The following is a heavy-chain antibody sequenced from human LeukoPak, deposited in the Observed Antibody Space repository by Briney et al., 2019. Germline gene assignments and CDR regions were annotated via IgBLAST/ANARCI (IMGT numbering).Heavy chain of an antibody. V-gene: IGHV4-59*01. CDR3: ARGGDGYNFD. CDR2: IYYSGST. J-gene: IGHJ4*02. CDR1: GGSISSYY. D-gene: IGHD5-24*01. Sequence: SETLSLTCTVSGGSISSYYWSWIRQPPGKGLEWIGYIYYSGSTNYNPSLKSRVTISVDTSKNQFSLKLSSVTAADTAVYYCARGGDGYNFDWGQGTLVTVSS.